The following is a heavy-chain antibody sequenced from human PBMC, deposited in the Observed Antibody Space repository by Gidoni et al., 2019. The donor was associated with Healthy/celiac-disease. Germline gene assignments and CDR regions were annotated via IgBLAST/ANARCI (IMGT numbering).Heavy chain of an antibody. CDR1: GFTFSRYG. Sequence: QVQLVESGGGVVQPGRSLRLSCAASGFTFSRYGMHWVRQAPGKGLEWVAVISSDGSNKYYADSVKGRFTISRDNSKNTLYLQMNSLRAEDTAVYYCAKELNVGDVLRYFDWSRGGPFDYWGQGTLVTVSS. CDR3: AKELNVGDVLRYFDWSRGGPFDY. D-gene: IGHD3-9*01. V-gene: IGHV3-30*18. J-gene: IGHJ4*02. CDR2: ISSDGSNK.